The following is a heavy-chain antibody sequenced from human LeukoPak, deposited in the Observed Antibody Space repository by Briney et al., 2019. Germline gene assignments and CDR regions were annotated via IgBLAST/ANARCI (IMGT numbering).Heavy chain of an antibody. CDR1: GFTFSSYA. J-gene: IGHJ2*01. V-gene: IGHV3-23*01. CDR3: ARDPGATARYYGSGSRWYFDL. D-gene: IGHD3-10*01. Sequence: PGGSLRLSCAASGFTFSSYAMSWVRQAPGKGLEWVSAISDSGISTYYADSVKGRFTISRDNAKNSLYLQMNSLRAEDTALYHCARDPGATARYYGSGSRWYFDLWGRGTLVTVSS. CDR2: ISDSGIST.